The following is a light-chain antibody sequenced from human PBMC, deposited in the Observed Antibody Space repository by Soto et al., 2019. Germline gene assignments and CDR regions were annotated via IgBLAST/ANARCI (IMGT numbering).Light chain of an antibody. CDR1: SSDVGAYNY. J-gene: IGLJ1*01. Sequence: QSVLTQPPSASGSPGQSVTISCTGTSSDVGAYNYVSWYQQHPGKAPKRMIYEVSNRPSGVPDRFSGSKSGNTASLTVSGLQAEDEADYYCNSYTNINTRACVFGTGTKLTVL. CDR2: EVS. V-gene: IGLV2-8*01. CDR3: NSYTNINTRACV.